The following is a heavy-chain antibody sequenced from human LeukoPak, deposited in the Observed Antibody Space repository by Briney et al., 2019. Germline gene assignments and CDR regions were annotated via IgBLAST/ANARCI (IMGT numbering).Heavy chain of an antibody. CDR1: GFTFSNYN. D-gene: IGHD3-10*01. CDR3: ARGGAYGSGSYYVFDP. V-gene: IGHV3-48*02. Sequence: GGSLRLSCAASGFTFSNYNMNWVRQAPGKGLEWVSYIAISSSTMYYADSVKGRFTISRDNAKNSLYLQMISLRDEDTAVYYCARGGAYGSGSYYVFDPWGQGTLVTVSS. J-gene: IGHJ5*02. CDR2: IAISSSTM.